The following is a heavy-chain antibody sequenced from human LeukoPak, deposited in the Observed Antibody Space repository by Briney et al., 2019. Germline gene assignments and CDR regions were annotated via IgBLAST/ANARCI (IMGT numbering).Heavy chain of an antibody. CDR2: IYYSGST. CDR1: GGSISSSSYY. CDR3: ARHPVRYFDWLYHP. J-gene: IGHJ3*01. D-gene: IGHD3-9*01. V-gene: IGHV4-39*01. Sequence: SETLSLTCTVSGGSISSSSYYWGWIRQPPGKGLEWIGSIYYSGSTYYNPSLKSRVTISVDTSKNQFSLKLSSVTAADTAVYYCARHPVRYFDWLYHPWGQGTMVTVSS.